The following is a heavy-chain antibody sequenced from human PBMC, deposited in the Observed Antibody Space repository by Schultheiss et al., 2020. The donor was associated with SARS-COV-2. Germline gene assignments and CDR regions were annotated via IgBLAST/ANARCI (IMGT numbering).Heavy chain of an antibody. J-gene: IGHJ1*01. CDR1: GGSISSSSYY. CDR3: ARARYRYFQH. D-gene: IGHD1-1*01. Sequence: SETLSLTCTVSGGSISSSSYYWGWIRQPPGKGLEWIGYIYYSGSTNYNPSLKSRVTISVDTSKNQFSLKLSSVTAADTAVYYCARARYRYFQHWGQGTLVTVSS. V-gene: IGHV4-61*05. CDR2: IYYSGST.